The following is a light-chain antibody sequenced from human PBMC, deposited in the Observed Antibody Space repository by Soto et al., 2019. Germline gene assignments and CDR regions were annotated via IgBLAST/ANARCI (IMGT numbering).Light chain of an antibody. Sequence: QSVLTQPASVSGSPGQSITISCTGTSSDVGGYKYVSWYQHHPGKAPKLLIYEVSNRPSGVSNRFSGSKSGNTASLTISGLQAEDEADYYCNSYTSSSTRVFGGGTKLTVL. CDR3: NSYTSSSTRV. V-gene: IGLV2-14*01. CDR1: SSDVGGYKY. CDR2: EVS. J-gene: IGLJ2*01.